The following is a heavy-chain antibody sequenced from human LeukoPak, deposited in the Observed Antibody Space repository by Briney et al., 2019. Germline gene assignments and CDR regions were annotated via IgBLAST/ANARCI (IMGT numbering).Heavy chain of an antibody. CDR2: IYSGGST. CDR3: ARDQLWINFYYYGMDA. V-gene: IGHV3-66*01. J-gene: IGHJ6*02. D-gene: IGHD5-18*01. CDR1: GFTVSSNY. Sequence: GGSLRLSCAASGFTVSSNYMSWVRQAPGKGLERVSVIYSGGSTYYADSVKGRFTISRDNSKNTLYLQMNSLRAEDTAVYYCARDQLWINFYYYGMDAWGQGTTVTVSS.